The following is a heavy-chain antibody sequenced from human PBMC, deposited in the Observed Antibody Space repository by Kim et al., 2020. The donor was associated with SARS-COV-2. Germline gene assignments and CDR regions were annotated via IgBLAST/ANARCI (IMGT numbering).Heavy chain of an antibody. D-gene: IGHD2-8*01. J-gene: IGHJ4*02. V-gene: IGHV3-33*01. CDR3: VRDDDLAANALDY. Sequence: GGSLRLSCAASGFTFSNYGMHWVRQAPGKGLEWPAVILNDGTGDHYADSVRGRFTISRDNSMHRLYLQMNSLRVEDTAVYYCVRDDDLAANALDYWGQGILVTVSS. CDR2: ILNDGTGD. CDR1: GFTFSNYG.